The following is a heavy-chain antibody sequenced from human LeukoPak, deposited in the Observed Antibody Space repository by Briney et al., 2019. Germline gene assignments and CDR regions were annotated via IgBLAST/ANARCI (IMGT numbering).Heavy chain of an antibody. CDR1: GYSISSGYY. J-gene: IGHJ6*02. V-gene: IGHV4-38-2*02. CDR2: IYYSGST. Sequence: SETLSLTCTVSGYSISSGYYWGWIRQPPGKGLEWIGSIYYSGSTYYNPSLKSRVTISVDTSKNQFSLKLSSVTAADTAVYYCARETWIHGPPSGMDVWGQGTTVTVSS. D-gene: IGHD5-18*01. CDR3: ARETWIHGPPSGMDV.